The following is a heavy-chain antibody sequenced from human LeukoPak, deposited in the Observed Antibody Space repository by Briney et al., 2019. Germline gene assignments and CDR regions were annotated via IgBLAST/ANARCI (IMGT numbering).Heavy chain of an antibody. J-gene: IGHJ4*02. V-gene: IGHV1-18*01. CDR1: GYTFTSYG. Sequence: GASVKVSCKASGYTFTSYGISWVRRAPGQGLEWMGWISAYNGNTNYAQKLQGRVTMTTDTSTSTAYMELRSLRSDDTAVYYCARDRANTAMVRFDYWGQGTLVTVSS. CDR3: ARDRANTAMVRFDY. D-gene: IGHD5-18*01. CDR2: ISAYNGNT.